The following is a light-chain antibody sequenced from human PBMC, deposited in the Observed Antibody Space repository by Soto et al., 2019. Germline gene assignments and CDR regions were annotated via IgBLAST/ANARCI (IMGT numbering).Light chain of an antibody. V-gene: IGKV1-5*03. J-gene: IGKJ1*01. CDR2: KAS. CDR3: QQYNDYSCT. CDR1: QSISAW. Sequence: DIQMTQSPSTLSASVGDRVSINCRASQSISAWLAWYQQKPGKAPRLLIYKASTLEIGVPSRFSGSGSGTEFTLTISSLQPDDVATYYCQQYNDYSCTFGQGTKVEIK.